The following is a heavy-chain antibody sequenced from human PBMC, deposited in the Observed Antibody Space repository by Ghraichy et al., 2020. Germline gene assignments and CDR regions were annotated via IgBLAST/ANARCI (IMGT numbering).Heavy chain of an antibody. J-gene: IGHJ4*02. V-gene: IGHV4-39*01. CDR3: ARRISFFDY. Sequence: ETLSLTCTVSGGSISSSSYYWGWIRQPPGKGLEWIGSIYYSGSTYYNPSLKSRVTISVDTSKNQFSLKLSSVTAADTAVYYCARRISFFDYWGQGTLVTVSS. CDR2: IYYSGST. D-gene: IGHD2/OR15-2a*01. CDR1: GGSISSSSYY.